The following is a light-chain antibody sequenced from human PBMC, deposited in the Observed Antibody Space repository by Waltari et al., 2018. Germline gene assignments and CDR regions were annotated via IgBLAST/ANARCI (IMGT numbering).Light chain of an antibody. V-gene: IGLV1-44*01. CDR2: SNN. J-gene: IGLJ2*01. Sequence: QSVLTQPPSASGTPGQRVTISCSGSSSNIGGNTVNWYQHLPGTAPKLLIYSNNRLPSRVPYRFSGSKSGPSASLAISGLQSEDEADYYCAAWDDSLGGPYVVFGGGTKLTVL. CDR1: SSNIGGNT. CDR3: AAWDDSLGGPYVV.